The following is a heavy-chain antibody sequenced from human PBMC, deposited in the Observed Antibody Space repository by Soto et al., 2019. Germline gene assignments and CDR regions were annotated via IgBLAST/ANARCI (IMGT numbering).Heavy chain of an antibody. CDR1: GFTFSTYG. CDR3: VKFRGRAYPYYYMDV. J-gene: IGHJ6*03. D-gene: IGHD3-10*01. Sequence: DVQLLESGGGLVQWGGSLRLSCVTSGFTFSTYGMTWVRQAPGKGLEWVSYGGSGGSRYYAESVKGRFTISRDNSKNTXSLEMNSLRAEDTATYYCVKFRGRAYPYYYMDVWGKGTTVTVSS. CDR2: YGGSGGSR. V-gene: IGHV3-23*01.